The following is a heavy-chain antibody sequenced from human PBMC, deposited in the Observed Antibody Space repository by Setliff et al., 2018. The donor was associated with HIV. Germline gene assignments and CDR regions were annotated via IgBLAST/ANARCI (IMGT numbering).Heavy chain of an antibody. J-gene: IGHJ1*01. Sequence: ASVKVSCKASGYSFNEYGISWVRQAPGQGLEWMGWISPYNGDTRYAQKVPGRVTLTTDTSTNTGYMELRTLRSDDTAVYYCARGVTRDSIGYYRDEYFQHWGQGTLVTVSS. V-gene: IGHV1-18*01. CDR2: ISPYNGDT. D-gene: IGHD3-22*01. CDR3: ARGVTRDSIGYYRDEYFQH. CDR1: GYSFNEYG.